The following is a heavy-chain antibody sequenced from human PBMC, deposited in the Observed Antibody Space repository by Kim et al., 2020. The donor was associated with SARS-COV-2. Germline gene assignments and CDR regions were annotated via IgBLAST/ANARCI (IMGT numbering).Heavy chain of an antibody. CDR1: GFTVSSNY. CDR2: IYSGGST. J-gene: IGHJ4*02. D-gene: IGHD3-9*01. CDR3: ARAGRYFDWLSGYFDY. Sequence: GGSLRLSCAASGFTVSSNYMSWVRQAPGKGLEWVSVIYSGGSTYYADSVKGRFTISRHNSKNTLYLQMNSLRAEDTAVYYCARAGRYFDWLSGYFDYWGQGTLVTVSS. V-gene: IGHV3-53*04.